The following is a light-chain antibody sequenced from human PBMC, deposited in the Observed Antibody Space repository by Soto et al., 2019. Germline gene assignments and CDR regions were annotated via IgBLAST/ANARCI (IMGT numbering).Light chain of an antibody. CDR2: AAS. V-gene: IGKV1-8*01. CDR1: QGISNY. Sequence: AIRMTQSPSSLSASTGDRVTITCRASQGISNYLAWYQQKPGKAPKLLIYAASTLQSGVPSRFSGSGSGTDFTLTISCLQSEDFATCYCQHYYSYSWTFGQGTKVEIK. CDR3: QHYYSYSWT. J-gene: IGKJ1*01.